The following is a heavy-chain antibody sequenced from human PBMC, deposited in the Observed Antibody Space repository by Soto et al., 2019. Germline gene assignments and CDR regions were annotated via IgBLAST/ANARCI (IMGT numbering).Heavy chain of an antibody. CDR3: ARQQGGYFYQDFYYYGMDV. D-gene: IGHD2-2*03. CDR1: GYTFANYW. V-gene: IGHV5-51*01. Sequence: GESLKISCESSGYTFANYWIGWVRQLPGKGLEWMGVIYPGDSNTKYSPSFQGQVTLSADKSITTAYLQWSSLKASDTAVYYCARQQGGYFYQDFYYYGMDVWGQGTTVTVSS. J-gene: IGHJ6*02. CDR2: IYPGDSNT.